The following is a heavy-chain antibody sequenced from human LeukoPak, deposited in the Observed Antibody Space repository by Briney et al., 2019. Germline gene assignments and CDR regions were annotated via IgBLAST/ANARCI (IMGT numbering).Heavy chain of an antibody. V-gene: IGHV3-23*01. D-gene: IGHD5-12*01. J-gene: IGHJ4*02. CDR3: ANILIDIVAPGDYFDY. CDR1: GFTFSNYA. CDR2: ISGSGGTT. Sequence: GGSLRLSCAASGFTFSNYAMSWVRQAPGKGLEWVSAISGSGGTTYYADSVKGRFTISRDNSRNTLYLQMNSLRAEDTAVYYCANILIDIVAPGDYFDYWGQGTLVTASS.